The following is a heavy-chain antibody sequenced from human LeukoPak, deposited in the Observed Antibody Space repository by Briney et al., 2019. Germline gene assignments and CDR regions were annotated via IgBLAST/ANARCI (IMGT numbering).Heavy chain of an antibody. D-gene: IGHD3-22*01. CDR3: VKLTYDSSGDLDY. J-gene: IGHJ4*02. Sequence: GGSLRLPCAASGFTFRSYAMTWVRQAPGKGLEWVSGLSGSGGSTYYADSVKGRFTISRDNSKSALYLQMNSLSAEDTAVYYCVKLTYDSSGDLDYWGQGTPVTVSS. V-gene: IGHV3-23*01. CDR2: LSGSGGST. CDR1: GFTFRSYA.